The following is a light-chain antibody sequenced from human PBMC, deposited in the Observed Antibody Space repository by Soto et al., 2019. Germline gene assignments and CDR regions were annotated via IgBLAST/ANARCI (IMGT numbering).Light chain of an antibody. J-gene: IGLJ1*01. CDR3: YSYAGRGYV. V-gene: IGLV2-23*01. CDR1: SRDVGTYNL. CDR2: EGS. Sequence: QSVLTQPASVSGSPGQSITISCTGTSRDVGTYNLVSWYQQHPGKAPKLMIYEGSKRPSGVSNRFSGSKSVNTASLTISALQAEDEADYYCYSYAGRGYVFGTGTKVTVL.